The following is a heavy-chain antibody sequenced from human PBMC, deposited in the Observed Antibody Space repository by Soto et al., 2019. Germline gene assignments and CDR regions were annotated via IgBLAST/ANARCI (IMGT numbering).Heavy chain of an antibody. D-gene: IGHD1-1*01. CDR3: ARGRGLERTSYYYYCGMDV. CDR1: GGSFSGYY. V-gene: IGHV4-34*01. Sequence: QVQLQQWGAGLLKPSETLSLTCAVYGGSFSGYYWSWIRQPPGKGLEWIGEINHSGSTNYNPSLKSRVTISVDTPKNQFYLKLSSVTAADTAVYYCARGRGLERTSYYYYCGMDVWGQGTTVTVSS. J-gene: IGHJ6*02. CDR2: INHSGST.